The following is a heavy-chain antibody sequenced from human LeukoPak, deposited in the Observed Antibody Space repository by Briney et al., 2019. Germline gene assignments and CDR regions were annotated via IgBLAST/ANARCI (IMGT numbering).Heavy chain of an antibody. D-gene: IGHD1-26*01. CDR3: ARRPRNSGSDDGPPGLDY. CDR2: ITQSETT. CDR1: GESFSGYY. Sequence: PSETLSFACAVYGESFSGYYWSWIRQPPGKGLEWIGEITQSETTNYNPSLKSRVTMSVDPSKNQFSLNLTSVTAADTAVYYCARRPRNSGSDDGPPGLDYWGQGSLVTVSS. J-gene: IGHJ4*02. V-gene: IGHV4-34*01.